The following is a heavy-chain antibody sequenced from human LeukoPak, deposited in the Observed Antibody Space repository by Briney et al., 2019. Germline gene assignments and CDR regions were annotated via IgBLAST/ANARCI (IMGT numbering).Heavy chain of an antibody. CDR2: IIPILGIA. CDR1: GGTFSSYA. V-gene: IGHV1-69*04. CDR3: ARVGVYCSGGSCYYGMDV. D-gene: IGHD2-15*01. Sequence: GSSVKDSCKASGGTFSSYAISWVRQAPGQGLEWMGRIIPILGIANYAQKFQGRVTITADKSTSTAYMELSSLRSEDTAVYYCARVGVYCSGGSCYYGMDVWGQGTTVTVSS. J-gene: IGHJ6*02.